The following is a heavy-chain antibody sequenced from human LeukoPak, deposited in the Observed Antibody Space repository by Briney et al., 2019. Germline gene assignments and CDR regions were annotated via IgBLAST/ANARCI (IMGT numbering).Heavy chain of an antibody. CDR3: ARGQGPVAFGY. J-gene: IGHJ4*02. D-gene: IGHD6-19*01. Sequence: SETLSLTCAVSGGSISSSNWWSWVRQPPGKGLEWIGEIYHSGSTNYNPSLKSRVTISVDTSKNQFSLKLSSVTAADTAVYYCARGQGPVAFGYWGQGTLVTVFS. V-gene: IGHV4-4*02. CDR1: GGSISSSNW. CDR2: IYHSGST.